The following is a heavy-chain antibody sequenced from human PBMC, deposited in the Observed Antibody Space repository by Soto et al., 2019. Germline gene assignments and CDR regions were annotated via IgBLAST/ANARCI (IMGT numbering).Heavy chain of an antibody. J-gene: IGHJ4*02. CDR3: ARVSGYDRAPFDY. CDR2: IIPIFGTA. CDR1: GGTFSSYA. Sequence: SVKVSCTASGGTFSSYAISWVRQAPGQGLEWMGGIIPIFGTANYAQKFQGRVTITADESTSTAYMELSSLRSEDTAVYYCARVSGYDRAPFDYWGQGTLVTVSS. V-gene: IGHV1-69*13. D-gene: IGHD3-9*01.